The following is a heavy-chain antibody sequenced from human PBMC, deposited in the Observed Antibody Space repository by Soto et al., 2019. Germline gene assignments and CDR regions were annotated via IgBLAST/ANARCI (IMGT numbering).Heavy chain of an antibody. CDR1: GFTFSDYE. Sequence: EVQLVESGGGLVQPGGSLRLSCAASGFTFSDYEMNWVRQAPGKGLEWVSYISSSGTTIYYADSVKGRFTISRDNAKNSLYLQMNSLRAEDTAVYYCARVTYYYDSSDFGGCQPWGQGTLVTVSS. V-gene: IGHV3-48*03. J-gene: IGHJ1*01. CDR2: ISSSGTTI. D-gene: IGHD3-22*01. CDR3: ARVTYYYDSSDFGGCQP.